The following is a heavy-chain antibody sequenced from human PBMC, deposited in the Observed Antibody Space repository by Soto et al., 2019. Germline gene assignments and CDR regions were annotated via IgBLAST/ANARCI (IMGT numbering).Heavy chain of an antibody. CDR2: IKQDGSEK. J-gene: IGHJ4*02. D-gene: IGHD6-13*01. Sequence: HPGGSLRLSCAASGFTFSSYWMSRVRQAPGKGLEWVANIKQDGSEKYYVDSVKGRFTISRDNAKNSLYLQMNSLRAEDTAVYYCARESYSSSWYSTCFDYWGQGTLVTVSS. V-gene: IGHV3-7*01. CDR3: ARESYSSSWYSTCFDY. CDR1: GFTFSSYW.